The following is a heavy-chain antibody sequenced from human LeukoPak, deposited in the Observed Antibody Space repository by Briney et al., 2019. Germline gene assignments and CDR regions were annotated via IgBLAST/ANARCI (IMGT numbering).Heavy chain of an antibody. D-gene: IGHD1-1*01. Sequence: GRSLRLSCAASGFTFSSYGMYWVRQASGKGLEWVAVISYDGNNKYYADSMKGRITISRDNSKNTLYLQMNSLRAEDTAVYYCAKSQDQLFNAPDSWGQGTLVTVSS. CDR1: GFTFSSYG. J-gene: IGHJ4*02. CDR2: ISYDGNNK. CDR3: AKSQDQLFNAPDS. V-gene: IGHV3-30*18.